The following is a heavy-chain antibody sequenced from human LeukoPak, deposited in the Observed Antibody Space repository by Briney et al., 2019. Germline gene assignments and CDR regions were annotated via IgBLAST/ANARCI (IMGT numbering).Heavy chain of an antibody. V-gene: IGHV4-59*12. J-gene: IGHJ4*02. CDR3: ASSVRGTAWLNR. D-gene: IGHD3-10*01. Sequence: PSETLSLTCTVSGGSISSYYWSWIRQPPGKGLEWIGYIYYSGSTNYNPSLKSRVTISVDTSKNQFSLKLTSVTAAADTAVYYCASSVRGTAWLNRWGQGTLVTVSS. CDR1: GGSISSYY. CDR2: IYYSGST.